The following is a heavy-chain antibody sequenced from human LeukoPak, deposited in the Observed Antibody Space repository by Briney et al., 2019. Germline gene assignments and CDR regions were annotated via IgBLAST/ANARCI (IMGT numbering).Heavy chain of an antibody. J-gene: IGHJ3*02. V-gene: IGHV3-30*18. CDR2: ISYDGSNK. D-gene: IGHD3-22*01. Sequence: PGGFLRLSCAASGFTFSSYGMHWVRQAPGKGLEWVAVISYDGSNKYYADSVKGRFTISRDNSKNTLYLQMNSLRAEDTAVYYCANPSSSSGPDAFDIWGQGTMVTVSS. CDR1: GFTFSSYG. CDR3: ANPSSSSGPDAFDI.